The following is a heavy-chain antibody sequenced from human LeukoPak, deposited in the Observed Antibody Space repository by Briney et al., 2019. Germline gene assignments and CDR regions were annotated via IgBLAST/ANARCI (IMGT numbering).Heavy chain of an antibody. V-gene: IGHV3-23*01. CDR1: GFTFSSYA. J-gene: IGHJ4*02. CDR2: ISSGGGSA. CDR3: AKKYSGNYDQPSDY. Sequence: GGSPRPSCAASGFTFSSYAMSWVRQAPGKGLEWVSVISSGGGSAYYADSVEGRFTISRDNSKNTLYLQMNSLRAEDTAVYFCAKKYSGNYDQPSDYWGQGTPVTVSS. D-gene: IGHD1-26*01.